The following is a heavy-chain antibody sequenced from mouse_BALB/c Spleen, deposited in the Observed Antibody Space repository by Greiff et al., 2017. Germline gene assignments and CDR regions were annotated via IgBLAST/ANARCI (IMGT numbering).Heavy chain of an antibody. CDR3: ARQGGNYLYYAMDY. CDR2: ISSGGSYT. Sequence: EVQLVESGGDLVKPGGSLKLSCAASGFTFSSYGMSWVRQTPDKRLEWVATISSGGSYTYYPDSVKGRFTISRDNAKNTLYLQMSSLKSEDTAMYYCARQGGNYLYYAMDYWGQGTSVTVSS. CDR1: GFTFSSYG. V-gene: IGHV5-6*01. D-gene: IGHD2-1*01. J-gene: IGHJ4*01.